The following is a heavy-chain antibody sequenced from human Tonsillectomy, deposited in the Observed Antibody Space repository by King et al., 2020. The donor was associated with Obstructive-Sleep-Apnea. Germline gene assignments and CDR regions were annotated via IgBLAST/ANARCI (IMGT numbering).Heavy chain of an antibody. CDR1: GDSISNHY. CDR2: IYYSGST. V-gene: IGHV4-59*11. D-gene: IGHD6-13*01. J-gene: IGHJ4*02. CDR3: ARVVSSNWYVFDY. Sequence: QLQESGPGLVKPSETLSLTCTVSGDSISNHYWSWIRQPPGKGLEWSGYIYYSGSTNYNPSLKSRVTISVDTSKNQFSLKLSSVTAADTAVYYCARVVSSNWYVFDYWGQGTLVTVSS.